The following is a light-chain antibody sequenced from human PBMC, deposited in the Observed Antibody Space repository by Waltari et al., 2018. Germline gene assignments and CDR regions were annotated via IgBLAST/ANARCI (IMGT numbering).Light chain of an antibody. CDR1: SSDVGGYSY. Sequence: QSALTQPRSVSGSPGQSVAIACPGTSSDVGGYSYVSWYQQHPGKAPKIIIYDVTRRPSWVPDRFSGSKSGNTASLTISGLQADDEAHYYCCSYAGSDTYVFGTGTEVTVL. CDR2: DVT. V-gene: IGLV2-11*01. J-gene: IGLJ1*01. CDR3: CSYAGSDTYV.